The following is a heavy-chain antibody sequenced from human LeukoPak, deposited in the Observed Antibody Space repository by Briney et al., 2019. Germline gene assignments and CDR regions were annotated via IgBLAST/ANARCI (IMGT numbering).Heavy chain of an antibody. Sequence: GGSLRLSCAASGFTFINAWMNWVRQAPGKGPEWVSGISASGGSTYYADSVKGRFTMSRDNSKNTLYLQMSSLRVEDTALYYCAKDRVGAILYFDYWGQGTLVTVSS. D-gene: IGHD1-26*01. CDR1: GFTFINAW. CDR3: AKDRVGAILYFDY. J-gene: IGHJ4*02. V-gene: IGHV3-23*01. CDR2: ISASGGST.